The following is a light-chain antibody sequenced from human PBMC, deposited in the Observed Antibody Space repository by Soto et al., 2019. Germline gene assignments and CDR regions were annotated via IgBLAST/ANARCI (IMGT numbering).Light chain of an antibody. CDR2: DAS. Sequence: EIFLTQSRVPLSLYPLERATLSHKASQSVSSNLAWYQQKPGQAPRLLIYDASNRATGIPARFSGSGSGTDFTLTISSLEPEDFAVYYCQQRSNWPITFGQGTRLEIK. CDR1: QSVSSN. V-gene: IGKV3-11*01. J-gene: IGKJ5*01. CDR3: QQRSNWPIT.